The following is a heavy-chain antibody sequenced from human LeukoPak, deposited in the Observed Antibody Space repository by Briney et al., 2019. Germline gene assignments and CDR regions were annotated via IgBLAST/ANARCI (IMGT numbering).Heavy chain of an antibody. V-gene: IGHV1-69*05. CDR3: ASIDPCAYGTFDY. Sequence: SVKVSCKASGGTFSSYAISWVRQAPGQGLEWMGGIIPIFGTANYAQKFQGRVTITTDESTSTAYMELSSLRSEDTAVYYCASIDPCAYGTFDYWGQGTLVTVSS. CDR2: IIPIFGTA. D-gene: IGHD2-21*01. J-gene: IGHJ4*02. CDR1: GGTFSSYA.